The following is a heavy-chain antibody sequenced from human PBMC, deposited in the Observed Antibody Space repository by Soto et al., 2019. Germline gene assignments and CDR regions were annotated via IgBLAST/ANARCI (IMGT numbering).Heavy chain of an antibody. CDR3: ARELWYCYCFNVEYGSRRCNTGTAV. V-gene: IGHV3-23*01. J-gene: IGHJ6*01. CDR2: ISGSGGST. D-gene: IGHD2-8*01. Sequence: KGLEWVSAISGSGGSTYYADSVKGRFTISRDNSKNTMCLQMNSLRAEATTVYSFARELWYCYCFNVEYGSRRCNTGTAVWRQGTT.